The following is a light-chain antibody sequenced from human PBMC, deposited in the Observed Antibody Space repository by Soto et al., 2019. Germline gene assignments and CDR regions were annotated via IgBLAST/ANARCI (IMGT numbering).Light chain of an antibody. CDR3: QQYSDWPRT. Sequence: EIVMTQSPATLSVSPGERATLSCRASQSVNSNLAWYQQKPGQAPRLLIYVASTRATGIPARFSGSGAGTEFTLTISSLRSEDFAVYYCQQYSDWPRTFGQGTKVEIK. J-gene: IGKJ1*01. CDR1: QSVNSN. CDR2: VAS. V-gene: IGKV3-15*01.